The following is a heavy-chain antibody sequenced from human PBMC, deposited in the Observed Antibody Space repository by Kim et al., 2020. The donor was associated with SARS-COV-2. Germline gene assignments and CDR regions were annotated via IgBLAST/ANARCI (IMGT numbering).Heavy chain of an antibody. V-gene: IGHV4-34*01. D-gene: IGHD3-10*01. CDR3: ARSLKKPLWFGEPYYYYYGMDV. CDR2: INHSGST. CDR1: GGSFSGYY. Sequence: SETLSLTCAVYGGSFSGYYWSWIRQPPGKGLEWIGEINHSGSTNYNPSLKSRVTISVDTSKNQFSLKLSSVTAADTAVYYCARSLKKPLWFGEPYYYYYGMDVWGQGTTVTVSS. J-gene: IGHJ6*02.